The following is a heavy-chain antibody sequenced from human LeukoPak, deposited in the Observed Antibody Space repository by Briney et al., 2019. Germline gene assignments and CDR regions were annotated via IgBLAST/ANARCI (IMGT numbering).Heavy chain of an antibody. CDR2: ISGSGGST. D-gene: IGHD6-13*01. CDR3: ANNIAAAGTDY. Sequence: GGSLRPSCVASGFTFSSYAMSRVRPAPGKGLEWGAAISGSGGSTYYADSVKGRFTISRDNSKNTLYLQMNSLRAEDTAVYYCANNIAAAGTDYWGQGTLVTVSS. J-gene: IGHJ4*02. V-gene: IGHV3-23*01. CDR1: GFTFSSYA.